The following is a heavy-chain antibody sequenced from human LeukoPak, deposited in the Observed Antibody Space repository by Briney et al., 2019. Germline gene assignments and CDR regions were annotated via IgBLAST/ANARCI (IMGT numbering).Heavy chain of an antibody. D-gene: IGHD6-13*01. CDR1: GGSISSGNYH. CDR2: IYSSGTT. CDR3: TRGEGTPTAAGTIDS. V-gene: IGHV4-61*02. Sequence: SETLSLTCSVSGGSISSGNYHWSWIRQPAGKGLEWIGRIYSSGTTNYNPSFKSRATISEDTSKNQFSLKLTSVTAADTAVYYCTRGEGTPTAAGTIDSWGQGTLVTVSS. J-gene: IGHJ4*02.